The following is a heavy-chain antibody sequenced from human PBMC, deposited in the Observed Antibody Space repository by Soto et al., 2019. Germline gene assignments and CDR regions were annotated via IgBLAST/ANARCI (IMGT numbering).Heavy chain of an antibody. D-gene: IGHD4-17*01. CDR3: ARDSRGDNGLVDY. J-gene: IGHJ4*02. V-gene: IGHV3-21*01. CDR2: ISSSVTYI. Sequence: GVLRLSCAASGFTFSSHNMNWARQAPPKGLEWVSSISSSVTYIYYADSVKGRFTIPRHSAKNSLYLQMNSLRAEDTAVYYCARDSRGDNGLVDYWGRGTLVTVSS. CDR1: GFTFSSHN.